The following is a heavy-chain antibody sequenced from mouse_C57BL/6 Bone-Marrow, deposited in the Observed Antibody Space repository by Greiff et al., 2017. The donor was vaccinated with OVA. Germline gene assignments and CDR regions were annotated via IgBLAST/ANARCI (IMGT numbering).Heavy chain of an antibody. D-gene: IGHD3-3*01. CDR1: GFTFSDYY. Sequence: EVKLVESEGGLVQPGSSMKLSCTASGFTFSDYYMAWVRQVPEKGLEWVANINYDGSSTYYLDSSKSRFIISRDNAKNILYLQMSSLKSEDTATYYCARGGWDWYFDVWGTGTTVTVSS. V-gene: IGHV5-16*01. CDR3: ARGGWDWYFDV. CDR2: INYDGSST. J-gene: IGHJ1*03.